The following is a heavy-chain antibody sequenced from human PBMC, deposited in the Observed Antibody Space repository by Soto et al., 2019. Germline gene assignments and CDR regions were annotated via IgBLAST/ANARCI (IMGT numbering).Heavy chain of an antibody. Sequence: ASVKVSCKASGYIFTAYSMHWVRQAPGQGLEWMGVVNPSGGSTNYAQKFQGRITMTRDTSTSTVYMDLSSLTSEDTAVYYCAREENCSDGICYSEYFQRWGQGTLVTVYS. CDR1: GYIFTAYS. CDR2: VNPSGGST. V-gene: IGHV1-46*01. D-gene: IGHD2-15*01. CDR3: AREENCSDGICYSEYFQR. J-gene: IGHJ1*01.